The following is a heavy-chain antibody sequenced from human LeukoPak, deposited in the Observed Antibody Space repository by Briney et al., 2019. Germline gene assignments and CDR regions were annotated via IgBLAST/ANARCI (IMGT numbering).Heavy chain of an antibody. CDR3: AKEGHCSGGSCYVRHVDY. CDR1: EFSVGSNY. D-gene: IGHD2-15*01. Sequence: GGSLRLSCAASEFSVGSNYMTWVRQAPGKGLEWVSAISGSGGSTYYADSVKGRFTISRDNSKNTLYLQMNSLRAEDTAVYYCAKEGHCSGGSCYVRHVDYWGQGTLVTVSS. V-gene: IGHV3-23*01. J-gene: IGHJ4*02. CDR2: ISGSGGST.